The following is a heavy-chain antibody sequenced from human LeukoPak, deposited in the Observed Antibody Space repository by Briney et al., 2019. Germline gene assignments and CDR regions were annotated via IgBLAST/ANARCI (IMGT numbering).Heavy chain of an antibody. Sequence: GGSLRLSCAASGFTFSSYWMSWVRQAPGKGLEWVANIQQDGSEKYYVDSVKGRFTISRDNAKNSLYLQMNSLRAEDTAVYYCARDRYYYASGSYYRYFDYWGQGTLVTVSS. V-gene: IGHV3-7*03. CDR2: IQQDGSEK. CDR1: GFTFSSYW. CDR3: ARDRYYYASGSYYRYFDY. J-gene: IGHJ4*02. D-gene: IGHD3-10*01.